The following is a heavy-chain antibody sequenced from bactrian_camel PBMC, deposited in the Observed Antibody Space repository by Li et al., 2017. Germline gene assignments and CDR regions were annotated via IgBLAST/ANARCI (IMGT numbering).Heavy chain of an antibody. CDR3: AARGPYCYTKLSVRDFTY. V-gene: IGHV3S53*01. D-gene: IGHD2*01. CDR2: IAGDGRT. Sequence: HVQLVESGGGSVQAGGSLRLSCVASGYTLPMNMGWFRRLPGREREGVAAIAGDGRTDYADSVKGRFTVSRDNANNTVNLMMNSLKPEDTAMYYCAARGPYCYTKLSVRDFTYWGQGTQVTVS. CDR1: GYTLPMN. J-gene: IGHJ6*01.